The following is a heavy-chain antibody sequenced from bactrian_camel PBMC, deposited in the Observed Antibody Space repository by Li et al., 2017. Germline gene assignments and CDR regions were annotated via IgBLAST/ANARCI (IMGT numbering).Heavy chain of an antibody. J-gene: IGHJ6*01. V-gene: IGHV3S1*01. CDR2: IHTRGSST. CDR1: RFTLKNAC. D-gene: IGHD6*01. Sequence: HVQLVESGGGSVQAGGSLTLSCKASRFTLKNACMAWYRQARGKEREGVAAIHTRGSSTYYGDAVKGRFTISLDDAKNTLYLQMSSLKPEDSATYYCATTTRSSSADCRGRLSRVDFTYQGRGTQVTVSS.